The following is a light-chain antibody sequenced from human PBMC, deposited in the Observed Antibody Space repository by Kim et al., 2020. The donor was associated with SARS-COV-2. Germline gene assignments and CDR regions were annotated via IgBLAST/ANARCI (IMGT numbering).Light chain of an antibody. J-gene: IGKJ1*01. V-gene: IGKV6-21*02. CDR1: QTIGSS. CDR3: HQSTTLRWT. Sequence: EVVLTQSPAFQSVTPKETVTITCRASQTIGSSLHWYQQKPDQPPKLLIKYASQSISGVPSRFSGSGSGTDFTLTIKSLDVEDAATYYCHQSTTLRWTFGQGTKVDIK. CDR2: YAS.